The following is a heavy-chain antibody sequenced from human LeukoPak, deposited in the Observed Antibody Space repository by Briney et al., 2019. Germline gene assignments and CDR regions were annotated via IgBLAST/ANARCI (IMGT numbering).Heavy chain of an antibody. Sequence: PSETLSLTCAVYGGSFSGYYWSWIRQPPGKGLEWIGEINHSGSTNYNPSLKSRVTISVDTSKNQSSLKLSSVTAADTAVYYCARGYYDSSGYSRVFDYWGQGTLVTVSS. CDR2: INHSGST. CDR1: GGSFSGYY. J-gene: IGHJ4*02. CDR3: ARGYYDSSGYSRVFDY. D-gene: IGHD3-22*01. V-gene: IGHV4-34*01.